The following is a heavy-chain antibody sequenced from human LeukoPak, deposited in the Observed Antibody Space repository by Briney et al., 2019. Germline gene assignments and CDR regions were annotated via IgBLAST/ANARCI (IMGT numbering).Heavy chain of an antibody. D-gene: IGHD5-18*01. CDR2: IYYSGST. Sequence: SETLSLTCAVYGGSFSSYYWGWIRQPPGKGLEWIGSIYYSGSTYYNPSLKSRVTISVDTSKNQFSLKLSSVTAADTAVYYCARHTAMAHCFDYWGQGTLVTVSS. CDR1: GGSFSSYY. J-gene: IGHJ4*02. V-gene: IGHV4-39*01. CDR3: ARHTAMAHCFDY.